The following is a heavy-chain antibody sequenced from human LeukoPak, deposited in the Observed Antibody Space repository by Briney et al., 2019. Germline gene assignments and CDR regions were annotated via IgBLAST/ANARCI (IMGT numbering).Heavy chain of an antibody. V-gene: IGHV1-46*01. CDR1: GYTFANNY. J-gene: IGHJ4*02. CDR2: IYPRDGST. Sequence: ASVKVSCKASGYTFANNYLHWVRQAPGQGLEWMGMIYPRDGSTSYAQNFQGRVTVTRDTSTTTVHIELRGLRSEDTAVYYCARDQEGFDYWGQGTVVTVSS. CDR3: ARDQEGFDY.